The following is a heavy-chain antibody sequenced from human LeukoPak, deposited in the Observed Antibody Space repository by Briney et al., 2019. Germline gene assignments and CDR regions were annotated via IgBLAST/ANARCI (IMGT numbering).Heavy chain of an antibody. V-gene: IGHV4-38-2*02. CDR3: ARDPMVRGYFDY. Sequence: KASETLSLTCTVSGYSISSGYYWGWIRQPPGKGLEWTGSIDHSGSTYYNPSLKSRVTMSLDKSKNHFSLKLTSLTAADTAMYYCARDPMVRGYFDYWGQGTLVTVSS. D-gene: IGHD3-10*01. CDR2: IDHSGST. CDR1: GYSISSGYY. J-gene: IGHJ4*02.